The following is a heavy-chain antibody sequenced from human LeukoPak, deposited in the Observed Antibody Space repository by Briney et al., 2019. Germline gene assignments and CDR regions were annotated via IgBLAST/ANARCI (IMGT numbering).Heavy chain of an antibody. Sequence: ASVKVSCKASGGTFSSYAISWVRQAPGQGLEWMGWISAYNGNTNYAQKLQGRVTMTTDTSTSTAYMELRSLRSDDTAVYYCARDPDYSGYGYFDYWGQGTLVTVSS. J-gene: IGHJ4*02. V-gene: IGHV1-18*01. CDR1: GGTFSSYA. CDR3: ARDPDYSGYGYFDY. CDR2: ISAYNGNT. D-gene: IGHD5-12*01.